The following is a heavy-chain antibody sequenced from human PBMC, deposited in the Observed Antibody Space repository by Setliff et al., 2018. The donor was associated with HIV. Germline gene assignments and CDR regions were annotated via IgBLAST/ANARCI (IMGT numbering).Heavy chain of an antibody. CDR2: INPNSGGT. CDR1: RYTFTGYY. V-gene: IGHV1-2*02. D-gene: IGHD3-22*01. J-gene: IGHJ6*03. Sequence: ASVKVSCKASRYTFTGYYMHWVRQAPGQGLEWMGWINPNSGGTNYAQKFQGRVTMTRDTSISTAYMELGRLRSDDTAVYYCARGMDDSSGYYYGYYDYYMDVWGKGTTVTVSS. CDR3: ARGMDDSSGYYYGYYDYYMDV.